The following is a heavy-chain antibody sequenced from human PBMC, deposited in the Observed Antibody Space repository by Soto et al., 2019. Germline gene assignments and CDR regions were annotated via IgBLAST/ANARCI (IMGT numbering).Heavy chain of an antibody. D-gene: IGHD6-13*01. CDR3: AKGIAAAGPYYYGMDV. CDR1: GFTFSSYA. Sequence: EVQLLESGGGLVQPGGSLRLSCAASGFTFSSYAMSWVRQAPGKGLEWVSAISGSGGSTYYADSVKGRFTISRDNSKNTLYLQMNSLRAEDTAVYYCAKGIAAAGPYYYGMDVWCQGTTVTVSS. J-gene: IGHJ6*02. V-gene: IGHV3-23*01. CDR2: ISGSGGST.